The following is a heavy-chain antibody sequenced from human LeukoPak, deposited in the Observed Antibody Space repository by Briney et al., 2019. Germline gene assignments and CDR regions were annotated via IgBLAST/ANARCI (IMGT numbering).Heavy chain of an antibody. Sequence: GGSLRLSCAASGFTFSSYSMNWVRQAPGKGLEWVSYISRSSSTIYYADSVKGRFTISRDNAKNSVYLQMNSLRAEDTAVYYCARDPYSSSSFDYWGQGTLVTVPS. D-gene: IGHD6-6*01. CDR1: GFTFSSYS. CDR2: ISRSSSTI. J-gene: IGHJ4*02. CDR3: ARDPYSSSSFDY. V-gene: IGHV3-48*01.